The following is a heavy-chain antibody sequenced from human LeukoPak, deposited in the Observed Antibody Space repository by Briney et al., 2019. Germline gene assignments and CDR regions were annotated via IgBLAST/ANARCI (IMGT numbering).Heavy chain of an antibody. J-gene: IGHJ4*02. V-gene: IGHV3-23*01. Sequence: GGSLRLSCVASGFTFSTYAMTWVRQAPGKGLEWVSGISASGGSTYYADSVKGRFTISRDNSNNTLSLQMNSLRAEDSAVYYCAKRMGDYWGQGTLVTVSS. CDR1: GFTFSTYA. CDR2: ISASGGST. D-gene: IGHD3-16*01. CDR3: AKRMGDY.